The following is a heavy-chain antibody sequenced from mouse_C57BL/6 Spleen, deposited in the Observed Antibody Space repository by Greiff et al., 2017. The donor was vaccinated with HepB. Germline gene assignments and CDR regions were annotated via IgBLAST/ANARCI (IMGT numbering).Heavy chain of an antibody. CDR3: ASPYYYYGSSYGAMDY. CDR2: ISSGSSTI. V-gene: IGHV5-17*01. Sequence: EVHLVESGGGLVKPGGSLKLSCAASGFTFSDYGMHWVRQAPEKGLEWVAYISSGSSTIYYADTVKGRFTISRDNAKNTLFLQMTSLRSEDTAMYYCASPYYYYGSSYGAMDYWGQGTSVTVSS. D-gene: IGHD1-1*01. CDR1: GFTFSDYG. J-gene: IGHJ4*01.